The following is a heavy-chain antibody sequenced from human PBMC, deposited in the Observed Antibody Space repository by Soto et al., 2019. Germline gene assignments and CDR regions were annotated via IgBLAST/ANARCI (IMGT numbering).Heavy chain of an antibody. CDR3: ARSGGSLDY. Sequence: SEAQSLTGTVSGGSISSYYWIWIRQPPGKGLECIGYIYYSGSTNYNPSLKSRVTISVDTSKNQFYLKLNSVTAADTAVYYCARSGGSLDYWGKGTLLTVPS. CDR1: GGSISSYY. D-gene: IGHD2-15*01. V-gene: IGHV4-59*01. J-gene: IGHJ4*02. CDR2: IYYSGST.